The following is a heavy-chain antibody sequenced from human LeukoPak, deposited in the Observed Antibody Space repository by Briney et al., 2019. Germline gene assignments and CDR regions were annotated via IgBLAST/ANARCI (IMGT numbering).Heavy chain of an antibody. CDR2: MNPNSGNT. CDR1: GYTFTSYD. V-gene: IGHV1-8*01. J-gene: IGHJ6*02. Sequence: ASVKVSCKASGYTFTSYDINWVRQAPGQGLEWMGWMNPNSGNTGYAQKFQGRVTMTRNTSISTAYMELSSLRSEDTAVYYCARAGITIFGVVTYYGMDVWGQGTTVTVSS. D-gene: IGHD3-3*01. CDR3: ARAGITIFGVVTYYGMDV.